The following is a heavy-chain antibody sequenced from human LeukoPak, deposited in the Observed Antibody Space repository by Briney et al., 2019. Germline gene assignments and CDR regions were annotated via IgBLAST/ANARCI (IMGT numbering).Heavy chain of an antibody. J-gene: IGHJ4*02. CDR3: AKDPRTLAVAGYYFDY. CDR2: ISYDGSNK. V-gene: IGHV3-30*18. CDR1: GFTFSSYG. Sequence: GGSLRLSCAASGFTFSSYGMHWVRQAPGKGLEWVAVISYDGSNKYYADSVKGRFTISRDNSKNTLYLQMNSLRAEDTAVYYCAKDPRTLAVAGYYFDYWGQGTLVTVSS. D-gene: IGHD6-19*01.